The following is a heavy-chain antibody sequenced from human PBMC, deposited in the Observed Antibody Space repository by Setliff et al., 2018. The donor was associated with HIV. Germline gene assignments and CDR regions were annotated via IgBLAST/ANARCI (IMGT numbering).Heavy chain of an antibody. CDR1: GFTFSSYG. V-gene: IGHV3-30*02. CDR2: IRYDGSNK. D-gene: IGHD3-3*01. CDR3: AKGGYYDFWSGYYTDDAFDI. J-gene: IGHJ3*02. Sequence: GGSLRLSCAASGFTFSSYGMHWVRQAPGKGLEWVAVIRYDGSNKYYADSVKGRFTISRDNSKNTLYLQINSLRAEDTAVYCCAKGGYYDFWSGYYTDDAFDIWGQGTMVTVSS.